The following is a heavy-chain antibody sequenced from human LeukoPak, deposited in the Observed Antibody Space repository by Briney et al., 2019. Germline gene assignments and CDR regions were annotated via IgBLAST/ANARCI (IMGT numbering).Heavy chain of an antibody. CDR1: GGSISSYY. CDR2: IYTSGST. CDR3: ARGDDYVRAFDI. D-gene: IGHD4-17*01. J-gene: IGHJ3*02. V-gene: IGHV4-4*07. Sequence: SETLPLTCTVSGGSISSYYWSWVRQPAGKGLEWIGRIYTSGSTNYNPSLKSRVTMSVDTSKNQFSLKLSSVTAADTAVYYCARGDDYVRAFDIWGQGTMVTVPS.